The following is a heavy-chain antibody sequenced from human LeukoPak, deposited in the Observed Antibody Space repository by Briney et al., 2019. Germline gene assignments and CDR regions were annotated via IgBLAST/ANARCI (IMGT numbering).Heavy chain of an antibody. J-gene: IGHJ3*02. Sequence: PGGSLRLSCAASGFTFSSYAMSWVRQAPGKGLEWVSAISGSGGSTYYADSVKGRFTISRDNSKNTLYLQMNSLRAEDTAVYYCAKDSLDYYDSSGYAVGAFDIWGQRTTVTVSS. D-gene: IGHD3-22*01. CDR1: GFTFSSYA. CDR2: ISGSGGST. V-gene: IGHV3-23*01. CDR3: AKDSLDYYDSSGYAVGAFDI.